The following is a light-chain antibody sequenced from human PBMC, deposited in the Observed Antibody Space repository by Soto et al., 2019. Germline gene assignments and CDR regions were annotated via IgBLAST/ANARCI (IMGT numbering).Light chain of an antibody. J-gene: IGKJ1*01. V-gene: IGKV3-20*01. CDR1: QSVSSY. CDR2: DAS. CDR3: QQYGSLSWT. Sequence: SCRASQSVSSYLAWYQQKPGQAPRLLIYDASSRATGIPDRFSGSGSGTDFTLTISRLEPEDFAVYYCQQYGSLSWTFGQGTKVDIK.